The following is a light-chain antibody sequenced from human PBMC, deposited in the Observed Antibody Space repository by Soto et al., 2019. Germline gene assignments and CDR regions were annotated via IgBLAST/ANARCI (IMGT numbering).Light chain of an antibody. CDR1: QALSNY. CDR2: SAS. CDR3: LQHNSYPLT. J-gene: IGKJ5*01. V-gene: IGKV1-9*01. Sequence: IHLTQSPSVVSASVGDRVATSCRASQALSNYLAWYQQKPGKAPDLLIYSASTLQSGVPSRFSGSGSGADFTLTIRSLQPEDFATYYCLQHNSYPLTFGQGTRLEI.